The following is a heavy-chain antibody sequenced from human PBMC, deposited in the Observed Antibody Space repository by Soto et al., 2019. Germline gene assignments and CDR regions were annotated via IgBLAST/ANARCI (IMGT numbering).Heavy chain of an antibody. Sequence: PSETLSLTCTVSGGSISSSSYYWGWIRQPPGKGLEWIGSIYYSGSTYYNPSLKSRVTISVDTSKNQFSLKLSSVTAADTAVYYCARRHATWGYSYGYEDYWGQGTLVTVSS. V-gene: IGHV4-39*01. D-gene: IGHD5-18*01. CDR2: IYYSGST. CDR3: ARRHATWGYSYGYEDY. J-gene: IGHJ4*02. CDR1: GGSISSSSYY.